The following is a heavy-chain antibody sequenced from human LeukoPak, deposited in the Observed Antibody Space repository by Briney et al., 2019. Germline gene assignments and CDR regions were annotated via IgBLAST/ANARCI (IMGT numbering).Heavy chain of an antibody. D-gene: IGHD3-3*01. CDR2: ISAYNGNT. CDR3: ARSPWSGYPAPRFDY. CDR1: GYTFTSYG. V-gene: IGHV1-18*01. Sequence: ASVKVSCKASGYTFTSYGISWVRQAPGQGLEWMGWISAYNGNTNYAQKLQGRVTMTTDTSTSTAYMELRSLRSDDTAVYYCARSPWSGYPAPRFDYWGQGTLVTVSS. J-gene: IGHJ4*02.